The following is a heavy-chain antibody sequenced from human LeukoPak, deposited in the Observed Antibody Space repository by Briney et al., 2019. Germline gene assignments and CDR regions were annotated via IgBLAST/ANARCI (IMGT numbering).Heavy chain of an antibody. CDR1: GGSISSYY. Sequence: SETLSLTCTVSGGSISSYYWSWIRQPPGKGLEWIGYIYYSGSTNYNPSLKSRVTISVDTSKNQFSLKLSSVTAADTAVYYCARGFNSFGPWGQGTLVTVSS. CDR3: ARGFNSFGP. J-gene: IGHJ5*02. CDR2: IYYSGST. V-gene: IGHV4-59*01.